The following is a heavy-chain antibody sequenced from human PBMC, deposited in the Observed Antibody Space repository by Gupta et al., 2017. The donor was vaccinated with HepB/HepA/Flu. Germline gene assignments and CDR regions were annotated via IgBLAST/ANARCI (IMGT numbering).Heavy chain of an antibody. D-gene: IGHD2/OR15-2a*01. CDR1: GFTVSSYW. CDR3: SRDTFGPYDY. Sequence: EVQLAESGGGLVQPGGSLRLSCAASGFTVSSYWMHWVRQAPGKGLVWVSRMNQHGSVINYADSVKGRFTISRDNTKNALYLQMNSLRAEDMAIYFCSRDTFGPYDYWGQGTLVTVSS. V-gene: IGHV3-74*01. CDR2: MNQHGSVI. J-gene: IGHJ4*02.